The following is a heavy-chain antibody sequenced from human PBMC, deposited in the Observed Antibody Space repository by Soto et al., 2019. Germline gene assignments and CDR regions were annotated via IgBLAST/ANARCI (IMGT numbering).Heavy chain of an antibody. CDR3: ARDLDYDSRAAPSSNPRDY. D-gene: IGHD3-22*01. J-gene: IGHJ4*02. CDR2: IYYSGST. V-gene: IGHV4-31*03. CDR1: GGSISSGGYY. Sequence: PSETLSLTCTVSGGSISSGGYYWSWIRQHPGKGLEWIGYIYYSGSTYYNPSLKSRVTISVDTSKNQFSLKLSSVTAADTAVYYCARDLDYDSRAAPSSNPRDYWGQGTLVTVSS.